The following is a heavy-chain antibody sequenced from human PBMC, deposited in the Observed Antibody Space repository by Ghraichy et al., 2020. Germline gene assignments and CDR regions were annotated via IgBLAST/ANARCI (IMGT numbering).Heavy chain of an antibody. CDR2: ISYDANVK. Sequence: LSLTCAASGFSFNTYAMHWVRQAPGKWLEWVIFISYDANVKYYADSVKGRFTISRDNSKNTVYLQMNSLRAEDTAVYHCVRDRSTTYSLDYWGQGTLVTVSS. CDR3: VRDRSTTYSLDY. V-gene: IGHV3-30*03. D-gene: IGHD2-15*01. J-gene: IGHJ4*02. CDR1: GFSFNTYA.